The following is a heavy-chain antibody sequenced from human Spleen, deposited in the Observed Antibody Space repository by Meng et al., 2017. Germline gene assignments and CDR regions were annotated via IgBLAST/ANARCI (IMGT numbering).Heavy chain of an antibody. Sequence: GSLRLSCAASGFTFSSYWMSWVRQAPGKGLEWVANIKQDGSEKYYVDSVKGRFTISRDNAKNSLYLQMNTLRAEDTAVYYCTRGRELRVRGVDYWGQGTLVTVSS. CDR1: GFTFSSYW. J-gene: IGHJ4*02. CDR3: TRGRELRVRGVDY. D-gene: IGHD3-10*01. CDR2: IKQDGSEK. V-gene: IGHV3-7*03.